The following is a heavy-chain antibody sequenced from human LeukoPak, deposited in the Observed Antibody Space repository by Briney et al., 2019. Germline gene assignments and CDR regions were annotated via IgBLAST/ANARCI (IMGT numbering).Heavy chain of an antibody. D-gene: IGHD6-13*01. V-gene: IGHV1-69*05. CDR3: AISGYSSSWDSDY. J-gene: IGHJ4*02. CDR2: IIPIFGTA. Sequence: GSSVKVSCKASGGTLSSYAISWVRQAPGQGLEWMGGIIPIFGTANYAQKFQDRVTITTDESTSTAYMELSSLRSEDTAVYYCAISGYSSSWDSDYWGQGTLVTVSS. CDR1: GGTLSSYA.